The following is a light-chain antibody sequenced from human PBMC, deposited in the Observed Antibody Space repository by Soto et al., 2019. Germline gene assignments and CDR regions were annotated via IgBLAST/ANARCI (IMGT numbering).Light chain of an antibody. CDR2: GAS. V-gene: IGKV3-20*01. Sequence: EIVLTQSPGTLSLSPGERATLSCRASQSVSSSYLAWDQQKPGQAPRLLIYGASSRATGITDRFRGSGSGTDFTLTNSRLEPEDFAVYYCHQYDSSPLPVGVGTKVEIK. CDR1: QSVSSSY. J-gene: IGKJ4*01. CDR3: HQYDSSPLP.